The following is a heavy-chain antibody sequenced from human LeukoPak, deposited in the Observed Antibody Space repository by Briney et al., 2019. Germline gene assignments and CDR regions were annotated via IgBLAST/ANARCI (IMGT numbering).Heavy chain of an antibody. V-gene: IGHV3-23*01. D-gene: IGHD4-23*01. Sequence: GGSLRLSCAASGFTFDSYAMNWVRQAPGKGLEWVSAISSSGGSTYYADSVKGRFTISRDNSKNTLYLQMNSLRAEDTAVYYCAKDDSVDAATADFDYWGQGTLVTVSS. CDR3: AKDDSVDAATADFDY. CDR2: ISSSGGST. CDR1: GFTFDSYA. J-gene: IGHJ4*02.